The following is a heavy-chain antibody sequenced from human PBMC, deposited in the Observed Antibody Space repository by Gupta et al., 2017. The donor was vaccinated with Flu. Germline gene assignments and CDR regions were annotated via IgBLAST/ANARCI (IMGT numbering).Heavy chain of an antibody. D-gene: IGHD2-15*01. CDR2: IWYDGSNK. J-gene: IGHJ4*02. CDR3: ARDLGCGTSRSYLY. V-gene: IGHV3-33*01. Sequence: GMHWVRQAPGKGLGWVAVIWYDGSNKYYADSVKGRFTISRDNSKNTLYLQMNSLRAEDTAVYYCARDLGCGTSRSYLYWGQGTLVTVYS. CDR1: G.